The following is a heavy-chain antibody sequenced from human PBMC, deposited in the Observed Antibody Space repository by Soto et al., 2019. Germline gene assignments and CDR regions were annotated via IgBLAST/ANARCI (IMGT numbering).Heavy chain of an antibody. CDR3: TRSITMVRGVIDY. V-gene: IGHV3-21*01. CDR1: GFTFSSYS. D-gene: IGHD3-10*01. J-gene: IGHJ4*02. CDR2: ISSSSSYI. Sequence: EVQLVESGGGLVKPGGSLRLSCAASGFTFSSYSMNWVRQAPGKWLEWVSSISSSSSYIYYADSVKGRFTISRDNAKNSLYLQMNSLRAEDTAVYYCTRSITMVRGVIDYWGQGTLVTVSS.